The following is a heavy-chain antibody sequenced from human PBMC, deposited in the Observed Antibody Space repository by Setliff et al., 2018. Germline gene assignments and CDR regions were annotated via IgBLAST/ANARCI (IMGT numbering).Heavy chain of an antibody. CDR3: VRGWSSVWAWYFDL. V-gene: IGHV4-59*01. D-gene: IGHD3-22*01. CDR1: GGSISGYY. Sequence: SETLSLTCSVSGGSISGYYWNWLRQTPGKGLEWVGHIYYNGDTKYNPSLQSRVTMSVDTSKNQFSLKLTSVTAADTAVYYCVRGWSSVWAWYFDLWGRGTLVTVSS. CDR2: IYYNGDT. J-gene: IGHJ2*01.